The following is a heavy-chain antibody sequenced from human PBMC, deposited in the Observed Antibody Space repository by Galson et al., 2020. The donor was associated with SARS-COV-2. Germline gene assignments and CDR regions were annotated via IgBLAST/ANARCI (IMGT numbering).Heavy chain of an antibody. J-gene: IGHJ6*01. CDR2: TTPIFGTP. V-gene: IGHV1-69*06. Sequence: SVKVSCKAAGDTFSKYSISWVRQAPGQGLEWMGRTTPIFGTPQYVQKFQGRVAFSADKSTGTAYMEMRNLRSEDTAVYYCARGRDWKDLTYYYDYELDVWGQGTTVTVSS. CDR1: GDTFSKYS. CDR3: ARGRDWKDLTYYYDYELDV. D-gene: IGHD1-1*01.